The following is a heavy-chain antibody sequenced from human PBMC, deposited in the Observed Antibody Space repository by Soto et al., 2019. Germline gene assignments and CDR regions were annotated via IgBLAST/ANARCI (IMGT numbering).Heavy chain of an antibody. Sequence: AAVKVSCKASGYTFTSYGISWVRQAPGQGLEWMGWISAYNGNTNYAQKLQGRVTMTTDTSTSTAYMELRSLRSDDTAVYYCAREGEGSMXYDFWSGYRYYYYGMDVWGQGTTVTVSS. J-gene: IGHJ6*01. D-gene: IGHD3-3*01. CDR3: AREGEGSMXYDFWSGYRYYYYGMDV. CDR1: GYTFTSYG. V-gene: IGHV1-18*04. CDR2: ISAYNGNT.